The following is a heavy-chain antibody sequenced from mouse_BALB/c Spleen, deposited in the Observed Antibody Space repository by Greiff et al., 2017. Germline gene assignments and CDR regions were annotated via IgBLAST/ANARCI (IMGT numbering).Heavy chain of an antibody. CDR1: GYAFSSYW. Sequence: QVQLQQSGAELVRPGSSVKISCKASGYAFSSYWMNWVKQRPGQGLEWIGQIYPGDGDTNYNGKFKGKATLTADKSSSTAYMQLSSLTSEDSAVYFCVRWGSSFFFDYWGQGTTLTVSS. CDR2: IYPGDGDT. V-gene: IGHV1-80*01. D-gene: IGHD1-1*01. CDR3: VRWGSSFFFDY. J-gene: IGHJ2*01.